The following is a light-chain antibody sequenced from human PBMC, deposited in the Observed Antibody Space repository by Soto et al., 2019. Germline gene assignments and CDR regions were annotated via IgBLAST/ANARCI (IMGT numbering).Light chain of an antibody. J-gene: IGLJ2*01. Sequence: QSVLTQPPSASGTPGQRVSISCAGSSANIGGNTVNWYQQLPGTAPKLLIYSNNQRPSGVPDRFSGSKSGTSASLAISGLQPQVEADYYCAVWDDSLSGQVFGGGTQLTVL. CDR2: SNN. CDR1: SANIGGNT. V-gene: IGLV1-44*01. CDR3: AVWDDSLSGQV.